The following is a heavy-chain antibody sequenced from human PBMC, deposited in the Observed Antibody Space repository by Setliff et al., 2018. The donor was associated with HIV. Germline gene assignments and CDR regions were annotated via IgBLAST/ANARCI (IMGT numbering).Heavy chain of an antibody. CDR3: AKAWGSGYPSFESALMFDV. Sequence: PGGSLRLSCAASGFTFSSYWMSWVRQAPGKGLEWVANIKQDGSEKYYVDSVKGRFTISRDNAKNSLYLQMNSLRAEDTAIYYCAKAWGSGYPSFESALMFDVWGQGTLVTVSS. CDR2: IKQDGSEK. CDR1: GFTFSSYW. V-gene: IGHV3-7*03. D-gene: IGHD3-3*01. J-gene: IGHJ4*02.